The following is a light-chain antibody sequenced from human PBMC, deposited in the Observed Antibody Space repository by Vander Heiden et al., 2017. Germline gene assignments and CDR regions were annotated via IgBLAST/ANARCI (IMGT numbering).Light chain of an antibody. CDR1: LSISRY. CDR2: AAS. J-gene: IGKJ2*01. V-gene: IGKV1-39*01. CDR3: QHTYSAPYT. Sequence: DIQMTQSPSSLTASVGDRVTITCRASLSISRYLTWYQQRPGKAPKLLISAASNLESGVPSRFSGSGSETDFTITISILQPEDFASYYCQHTYSAPYTFGQGTKLGI.